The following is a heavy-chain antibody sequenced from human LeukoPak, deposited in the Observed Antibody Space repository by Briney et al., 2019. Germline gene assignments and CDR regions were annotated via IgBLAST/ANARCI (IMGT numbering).Heavy chain of an antibody. D-gene: IGHD1-1*01. V-gene: IGHV4-61*02. CDR1: VDSISSGRYY. J-gene: IGHJ4*02. CDR3: VRDWNGDYFDY. CDR2: IHTSGDT. Sequence: SQTLSLTCTVSVDSISSGRYYWTWLRQPAGKALEWIGRIHTSGDTNYSPSLKSRVTISRDTSKNQFSLRLTSVAAADTAVYYCVRDWNGDYFDYWGQGTLVSVSS.